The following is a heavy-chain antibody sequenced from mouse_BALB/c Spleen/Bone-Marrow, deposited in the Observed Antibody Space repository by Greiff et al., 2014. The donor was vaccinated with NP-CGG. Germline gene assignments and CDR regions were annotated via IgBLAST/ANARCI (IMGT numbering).Heavy chain of an antibody. CDR2: IHPNSGNT. V-gene: IGHV1S130*01. CDR3: ARSYRFWYFDV. Sequence: QVQLQQSGSVLVRPGASVKLSCKASGYIFTSSWMHWAKQRPGQGLEWIGDIHPNSGNTNYNEKFRGKATLTVDTSSNTAYVDLSSLTSEDSAVYYCARSYRFWYFDVWGAGTTVTVSS. D-gene: IGHD2-14*01. J-gene: IGHJ1*01. CDR1: GYIFTSSW.